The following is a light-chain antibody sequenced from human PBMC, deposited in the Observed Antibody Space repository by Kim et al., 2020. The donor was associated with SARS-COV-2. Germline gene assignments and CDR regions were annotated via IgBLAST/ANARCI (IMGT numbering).Light chain of an antibody. V-gene: IGLV3-1*01. CDR3: QAWDSSTYYV. CDR1: KLGDKY. J-gene: IGLJ1*01. CDR2: QDS. Sequence: SYELTQPPSVSVSPGQTASITCSGDKLGDKYACWYQQKPAQSPVLFFYQDSKRPSGIPERFSASNSGNTATLTISGTQAMDEADYYCQAWDSSTYYVFGSGTKVTVL.